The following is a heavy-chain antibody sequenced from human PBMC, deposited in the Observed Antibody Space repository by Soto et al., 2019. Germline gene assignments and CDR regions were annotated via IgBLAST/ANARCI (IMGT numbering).Heavy chain of an antibody. D-gene: IGHD2-2*01. J-gene: IGHJ6*02. V-gene: IGHV4-30-4*01. Sequence: SETLSLTCTVSGGSISSGDYYWSWIRQPPGKGLEGIGYIYYSGSTYYNPSLKSRVTISVDTSKNQFSLKLSSVTAADTAVYYCARDQAVEYCSSTSCYGNYYYYGMDVWGQGTTVTVSS. CDR2: IYYSGST. CDR3: ARDQAVEYCSSTSCYGNYYYYGMDV. CDR1: GGSISSGDYY.